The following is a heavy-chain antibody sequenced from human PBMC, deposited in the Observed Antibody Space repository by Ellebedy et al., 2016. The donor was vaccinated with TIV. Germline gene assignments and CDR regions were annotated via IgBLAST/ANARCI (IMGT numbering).Heavy chain of an antibody. Sequence: MPSETLSLTCTVSGGSISSGGYYWSWIRQHPGKGLEWIGYIYYSGSTYYNPSLKSRVTISVDTSKNQFSLKLSSVTAADTAVYYCARAVDTAMLDYWGQGTLVTVSS. D-gene: IGHD5-18*01. V-gene: IGHV4-31*03. CDR2: IYYSGST. CDR1: GGSISSGGYY. CDR3: ARAVDTAMLDY. J-gene: IGHJ4*02.